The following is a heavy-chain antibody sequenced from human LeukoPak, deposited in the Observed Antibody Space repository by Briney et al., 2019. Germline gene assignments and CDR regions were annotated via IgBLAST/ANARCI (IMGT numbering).Heavy chain of an antibody. CDR2: ISRDGTTT. CDR1: GFTFSNFW. Sequence: GGSLTLSCAASGFTFSNFWMHWVRQTPDKGLVWISRISRDGTTTYYADSVRGRFTISRDNAKNTLYLHMNSLRIEDTAVYFCASGGRYYDISGYSDFWGQGTLVTVSS. CDR3: ASGGRYYDISGYSDF. V-gene: IGHV3-74*01. J-gene: IGHJ4*02. D-gene: IGHD3-22*01.